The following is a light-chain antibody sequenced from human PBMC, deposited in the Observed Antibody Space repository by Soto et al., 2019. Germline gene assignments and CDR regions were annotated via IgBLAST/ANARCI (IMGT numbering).Light chain of an antibody. CDR1: QSVLYSSNNKNS. V-gene: IGKV4-1*01. CDR3: QQYYPTRLT. Sequence: DIVMTQSPDSLAVSLGERATINCKSSQSVLYSSNNKNSVAWYQQKPGQPPQLLIYWASTRESGVPDRFSGSESGTDFTLNISSLQAEDVAVYYCQQYYPTRLTFGQGTKVEIK. J-gene: IGKJ1*01. CDR2: WAS.